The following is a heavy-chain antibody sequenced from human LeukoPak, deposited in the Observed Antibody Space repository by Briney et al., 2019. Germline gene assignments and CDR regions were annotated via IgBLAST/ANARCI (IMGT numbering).Heavy chain of an antibody. CDR1: GYTLTELS. Sequence: GASVKVSCKVSGYTLTELSMHWVRQAPGKGLEWMGGFDPEDGEIIYAQKFQGRVTMTEDTSTDTAYMELSSLRSEDTAVYYCARVVTYDSSGYYSWYFDLWGRGTLVTVSS. CDR2: FDPEDGEI. J-gene: IGHJ2*01. D-gene: IGHD3-22*01. V-gene: IGHV1-24*01. CDR3: ARVVTYDSSGYYSWYFDL.